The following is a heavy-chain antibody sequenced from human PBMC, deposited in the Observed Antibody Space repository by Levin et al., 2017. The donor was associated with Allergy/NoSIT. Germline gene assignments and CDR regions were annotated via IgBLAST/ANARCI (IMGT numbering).Heavy chain of an antibody. CDR1: GYTFTSYA. D-gene: IGHD6-6*01. V-gene: IGHV1-3*01. J-gene: IGHJ5*02. CDR3: ARETSIAARPPNSQYNWFDP. CDR2: INAGNGNT. Sequence: SGESLKISCKASGYTFTSYAMHWVRQAPGQRLEWMGWINAGNGNTKYSQKFQGRVTITRDTSASTAYVELSSLRSEDTAVYYCARETSIAARPPNSQYNWFDPWGQGTLVTVSS.